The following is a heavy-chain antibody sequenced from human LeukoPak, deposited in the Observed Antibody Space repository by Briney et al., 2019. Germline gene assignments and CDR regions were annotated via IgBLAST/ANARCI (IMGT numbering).Heavy chain of an antibody. CDR2: ISGSGGST. D-gene: IGHD3-22*01. Sequence: GGSLRLSCAASGFTFSSYAMSWVRQAPGKGLEWVSAISGSGGSTYYADSVKGRFTISRDNSKNTLYLQMNSLRAEDTAVYYCARDRTITMIVDAFDIWGQGTMVTVSS. CDR3: ARDRTITMIVDAFDI. CDR1: GFTFSSYA. J-gene: IGHJ3*02. V-gene: IGHV3-23*01.